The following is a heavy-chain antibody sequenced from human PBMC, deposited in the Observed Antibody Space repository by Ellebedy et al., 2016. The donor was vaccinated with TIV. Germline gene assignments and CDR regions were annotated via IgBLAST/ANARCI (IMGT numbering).Heavy chain of an antibody. D-gene: IGHD2-15*01. CDR1: GFTVSSNY. V-gene: IGHV3-53*01. Sequence: GESLKISXAASGFTVSSNYMSWVRQAPGKGLEWVSVIYSGGSTYYADSVKGRFTISRDNSKNTLYLQMNSLRAEDTAVYYCARGQFSVGYCLNPWGQGTLVTVSS. CDR2: IYSGGST. J-gene: IGHJ5*02. CDR3: ARGQFSVGYCLNP.